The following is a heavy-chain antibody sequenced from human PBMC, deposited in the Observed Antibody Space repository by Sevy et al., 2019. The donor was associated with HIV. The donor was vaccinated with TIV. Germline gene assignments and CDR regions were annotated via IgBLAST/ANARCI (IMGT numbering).Heavy chain of an antibody. CDR3: SRGLATADTPEYYFDY. D-gene: IGHD5-12*01. CDR1: GFTFDDYA. CDR2: ITRNSYEAYGGTT. Sequence: GSLRLSCTTSGFTFDDYAMSWFRQAPGKGLESVAFITRNSYEAYGGTTEYAASVKGRFIISRDDSKSIAYLQMNSLKTEDTAVYYCSRGLATADTPEYYFDYWGQGNLVTVSS. V-gene: IGHV3-49*03. J-gene: IGHJ4*02.